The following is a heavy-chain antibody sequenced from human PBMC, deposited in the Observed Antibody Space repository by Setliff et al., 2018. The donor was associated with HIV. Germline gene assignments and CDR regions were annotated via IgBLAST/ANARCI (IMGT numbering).Heavy chain of an antibody. CDR2: VTWNGVTA. D-gene: IGHD5-12*01. J-gene: IGHJ4*02. CDR1: GFIFNDHV. Sequence: GGSLRLSCAASGFIFNDHVMHWVRQVPGKGLEWVSLVTWNGVTAYYADSVKGRFTASRDNSKNFLYLQMNSLKTEDTAVYSCTTGGDGYNKWSLLNWGQGTLVTVSS. CDR3: TTGGDGYNKWSLLN. V-gene: IGHV3-43D*03.